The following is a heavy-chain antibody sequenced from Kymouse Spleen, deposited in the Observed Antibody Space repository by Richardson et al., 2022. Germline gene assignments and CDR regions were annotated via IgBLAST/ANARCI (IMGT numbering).Heavy chain of an antibody. J-gene: IGHJ6*02. CDR2: TRNKANSYTT. V-gene: IGHV3-72*01. D-gene: IGHD6-6*01. Sequence: EVQLVESGGGLVQPGGSLRLSCAASGFTFSDHYMDWVRQAPGKGLEWVGRTRNKANSYTTEYAASVKGRFTISRDDSKNSLYLQMNSLKTEDTAVYYCARGSSSWRGYYYYGMDVWGQGTTVTVSS. CDR3: ARGSSSWRGYYYYGMDV. CDR1: GFTFSDHY.